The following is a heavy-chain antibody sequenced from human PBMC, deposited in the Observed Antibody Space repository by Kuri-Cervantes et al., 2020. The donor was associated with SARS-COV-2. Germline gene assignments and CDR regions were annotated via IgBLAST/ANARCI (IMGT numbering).Heavy chain of an antibody. V-gene: IGHV1-69*13. Sequence: SVKVSCKASGFTFIKYGITWVRQAPGQGLEWMGGIIPIFGTANYAQKFQGRVTITADESTSTAYMELSSLRSEDTAVYYCAREARDYFDYWGQGTLVTVSS. CDR2: IIPIFGTA. CDR3: AREARDYFDY. J-gene: IGHJ4*02. CDR1: GFTFIKYG.